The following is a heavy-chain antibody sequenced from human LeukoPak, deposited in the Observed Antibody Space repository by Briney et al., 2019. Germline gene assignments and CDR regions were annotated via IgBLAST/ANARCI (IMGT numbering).Heavy chain of an antibody. CDR1: GGSFSGYY. CDR3: ARGVIMVRGVINHNWFDP. D-gene: IGHD3-10*01. V-gene: IGHV4-34*01. Sequence: PSETLSLTCAVYGGSFSGYYWSWLRQPPGKGLEWLGEINHSGSTNYNPSLKSRVTISVDTSKNQFSLKLSSVTAADTAVYYCARGVIMVRGVINHNWFDPWGQGTLVTVSS. CDR2: INHSGST. J-gene: IGHJ5*02.